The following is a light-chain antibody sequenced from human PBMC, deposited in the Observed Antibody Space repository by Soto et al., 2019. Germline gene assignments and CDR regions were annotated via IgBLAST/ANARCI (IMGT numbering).Light chain of an antibody. J-gene: IGKJ1*01. CDR2: DAS. CDR3: QQYNSYWT. Sequence: DIQMTQSPSTLSASVGDRVTITCRASQSISSWLAWYQQKPGKAPKLLTYDASSLESGVPSRFSGSGSGTEFTLTISSLQPDDFATYYCQQYNSYWTFGQGNKV. CDR1: QSISSW. V-gene: IGKV1-5*01.